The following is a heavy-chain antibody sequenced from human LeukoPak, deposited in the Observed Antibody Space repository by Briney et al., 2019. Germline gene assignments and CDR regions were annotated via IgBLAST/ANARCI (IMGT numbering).Heavy chain of an antibody. D-gene: IGHD3-16*01. V-gene: IGHV4-34*01. CDR1: SESSAGDD. CDR2: VSPGGST. CDR3: ARDGGTRLGFDP. J-gene: IGHJ5*02. Sequence: SETLSLTCAMHSESSAGDDWTWIRQPPGKGLEWIGEVSPGGSTRYNPSLRSRVTISLDTSRSRFPLRLSSATAADTGVYYCARDGGTRLGFDPWGQGTLVTVSS.